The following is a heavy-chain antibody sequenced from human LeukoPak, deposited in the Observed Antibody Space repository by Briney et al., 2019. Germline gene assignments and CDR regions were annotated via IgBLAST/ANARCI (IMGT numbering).Heavy chain of an antibody. CDR1: GGSFSGYY. Sequence: SETLSLTCAVYGGSFSGYYWSWIRQPPGKGLEWIGEINHSGSTNYNPSLKSRVAISVDTSKNQFSLKLSSVTAADTAVYYCARGYYGSGSYYNFDYWGQGTLVTVSS. CDR3: ARGYYGSGSYYNFDY. D-gene: IGHD3-10*01. CDR2: INHSGST. J-gene: IGHJ4*02. V-gene: IGHV4-34*01.